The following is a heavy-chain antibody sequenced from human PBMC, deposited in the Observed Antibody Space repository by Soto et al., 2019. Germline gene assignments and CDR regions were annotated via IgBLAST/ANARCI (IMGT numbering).Heavy chain of an antibody. CDR2: IYYSGST. CDR3: ARDRYDFWSGPGSIFDY. D-gene: IGHD3-3*01. J-gene: IGHJ4*02. CDR1: GGSVSSGSYH. Sequence: SETLSLTCTVSGGSVSSGSYHWSWIRQPPGKGLEWIGYIYYSGSTNYNPSLKSRVTISVDTSKNQFSLKLSSVTAADTAVYYCARDRYDFWSGPGSIFDYWGQGTLVTVSS. V-gene: IGHV4-61*01.